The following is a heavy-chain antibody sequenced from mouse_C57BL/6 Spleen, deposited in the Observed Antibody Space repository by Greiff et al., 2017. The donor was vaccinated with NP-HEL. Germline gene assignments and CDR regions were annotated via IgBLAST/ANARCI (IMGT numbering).Heavy chain of an antibody. V-gene: IGHV1-7*01. CDR3: ARAYDGNYGYAMDY. J-gene: IGHJ4*01. Sequence: VKLQESGADLAKPGASVKLSCKASGYTFTSYWMHWVKQRPGQGLEWIGYINPSSGYTKYNQKFKDKATLTADKSSSTAYMPLSGLTYEDSAVYYCARAYDGNYGYAMDYWGQGTSVTVSS. D-gene: IGHD2-10*01. CDR1: GYTFTSYW. CDR2: INPSSGYT.